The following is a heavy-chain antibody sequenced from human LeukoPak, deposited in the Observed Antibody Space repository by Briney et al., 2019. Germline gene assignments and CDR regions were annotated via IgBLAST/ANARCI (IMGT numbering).Heavy chain of an antibody. CDR1: GFTFSSYS. Sequence: GGSLRLSCAASGFTFSSYSMNWVRQAPGKGLEWVSSISSSSSYIYYADSVKGRFTISRDNSKSTLYLQVDSLRTEDTAVYYCARGNYDSSGVLDYWGQGTLVTVSS. D-gene: IGHD3-22*01. CDR3: ARGNYDSSGVLDY. CDR2: ISSSSSYI. J-gene: IGHJ4*02. V-gene: IGHV3-21*01.